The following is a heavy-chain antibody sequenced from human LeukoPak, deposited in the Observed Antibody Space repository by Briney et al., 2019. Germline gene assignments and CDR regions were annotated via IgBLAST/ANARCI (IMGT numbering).Heavy chain of an antibody. J-gene: IGHJ1*01. CDR1: GFTFSSYG. CDR2: ISYDGSNK. V-gene: IGHV3-30*03. D-gene: IGHD2-2*01. Sequence: GRSLRLSCAASGFTFSSYGMHWVRQAPGKGLEWVAVISYDGSNKYYADSVKGRFTISRDNSKNTLYLQMNSLRAEDTAVHYCASQGDCSSTSCYPYFQHWGQGTLVTVSS. CDR3: ASQGDCSSTSCYPYFQH.